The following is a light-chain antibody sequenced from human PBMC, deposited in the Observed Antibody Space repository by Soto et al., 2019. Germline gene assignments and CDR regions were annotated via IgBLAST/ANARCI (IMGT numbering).Light chain of an antibody. Sequence: DIQMTQSPSTLSVSVGDRVTITCRASQSISSWLAWYQQKPGKAPKLLIYKASSLESGVPSRFSGSGSGTEFTLTISSLQPDDFANYYCQQYNSYSQLTLGGGTKADIK. CDR2: KAS. CDR1: QSISSW. CDR3: QQYNSYSQLT. J-gene: IGKJ4*01. V-gene: IGKV1-5*03.